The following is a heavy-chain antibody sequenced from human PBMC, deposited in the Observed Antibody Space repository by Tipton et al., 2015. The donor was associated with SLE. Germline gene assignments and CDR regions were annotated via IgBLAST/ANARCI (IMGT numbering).Heavy chain of an antibody. CDR3: AAERSSSWSYFDY. D-gene: IGHD6-13*01. J-gene: IGHJ4*02. CDR1: GGSFSGYY. Sequence: TLSLTCAVYGGSFSGYYWSWIRQPPGKGLEWIGSIYHSGSTYYNSSLESRVAISVDTSKNQFSLKLSSVTAADTAVYYCAAERSSSWSYFDYWGQGTLVTVSS. CDR2: IYHSGST. V-gene: IGHV4-34*01.